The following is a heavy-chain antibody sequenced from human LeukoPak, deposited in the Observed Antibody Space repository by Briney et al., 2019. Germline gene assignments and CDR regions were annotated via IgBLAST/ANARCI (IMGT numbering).Heavy chain of an antibody. CDR1: GGSFSGYY. J-gene: IGHJ4*02. Sequence: SETLSLTCAVYGGSFSGYYWSWIRQPPGKGLEWIGEINHSGSTNYNPPLKSRVTISVDTTKNQFSLKLSSVTAADTAVYYCARGRLYYDSSGYYSGFDYWGQGTLVTVSS. CDR2: INHSGST. V-gene: IGHV4-34*01. CDR3: ARGRLYYDSSGYYSGFDY. D-gene: IGHD3-22*01.